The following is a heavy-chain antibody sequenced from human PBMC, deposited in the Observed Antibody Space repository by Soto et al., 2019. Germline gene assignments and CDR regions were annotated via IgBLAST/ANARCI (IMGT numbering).Heavy chain of an antibody. CDR3: VKGATMVRGVIKNYYYYGMDV. CDR2: ISSNGGST. D-gene: IGHD3-10*01. CDR1: GFTFSSYA. V-gene: IGHV3-64D*08. Sequence: GGSLRLSCSASGFTFSSYAMHWVRQAPGKGLEYVSAISSNGGSTYYADSVKGRFTISRDNSKNTLYLQMSSLRAEDTAVYYCVKGATMVRGVIKNYYYYGMDVWGQGTTVTVSS. J-gene: IGHJ6*02.